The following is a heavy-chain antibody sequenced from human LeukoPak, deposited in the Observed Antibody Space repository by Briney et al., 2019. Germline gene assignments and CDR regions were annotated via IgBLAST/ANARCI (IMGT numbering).Heavy chain of an antibody. Sequence: GGSLRLSCSASGFSFSICSMHWVRQAPGEGLEYVSAISNNGGHTNYADSVKGRFTISRDNSKNTLYLQMSSLRAEDTAVYYCVKATVTSSYFDYFDSWGQGTRVTVSS. CDR1: GFSFSICS. D-gene: IGHD4-17*01. CDR2: ISNNGGHT. CDR3: VKATVTSSYFDYFDS. J-gene: IGHJ4*02. V-gene: IGHV3-64D*09.